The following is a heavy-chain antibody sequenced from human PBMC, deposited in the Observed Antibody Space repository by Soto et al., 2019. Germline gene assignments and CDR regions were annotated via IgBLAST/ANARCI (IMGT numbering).Heavy chain of an antibody. D-gene: IGHD5-12*01. V-gene: IGHV3-15*01. CDR3: TTDVDIVATIPYHYYGMDV. CDR2: IKSKTDGGTT. Sequence: LRLSCAASGFTFSNAWMSWVRQAPGKGLEWVGSIKSKTDGGTTDYAAPVKGRFTISRDDSKNTLYLQMNSLKTEDTAVYYCTTDVDIVATIPYHYYGMDVWGQGTTVTVSS. CDR1: GFTFSNAW. J-gene: IGHJ6*02.